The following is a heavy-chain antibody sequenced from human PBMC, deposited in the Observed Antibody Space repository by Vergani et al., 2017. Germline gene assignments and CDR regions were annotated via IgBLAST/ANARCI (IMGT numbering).Heavy chain of an antibody. Sequence: EVQLVESGGVVVQPGGSLRLSCAASGFTFDDYAMHWVRQAPGKGLECVSLISWDGGSTYYADSVKGRFTISRDNSKNSLYLQMNSLRAEDTALYYCAILGYCSGGSCRRNYYYGMDVWGQGTTVTVSS. CDR2: ISWDGGST. CDR3: AILGYCSGGSCRRNYYYGMDV. J-gene: IGHJ6*02. V-gene: IGHV3-43D*04. D-gene: IGHD2-15*01. CDR1: GFTFDDYA.